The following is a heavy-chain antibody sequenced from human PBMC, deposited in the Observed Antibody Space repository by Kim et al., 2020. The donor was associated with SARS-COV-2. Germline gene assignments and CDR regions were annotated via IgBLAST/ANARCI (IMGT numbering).Heavy chain of an antibody. CDR3: ARAGVVLRFLEWLSDFDY. CDR1: GFTFSSYS. D-gene: IGHD3-3*01. CDR2: ISSSSSTI. V-gene: IGHV3-48*02. J-gene: IGHJ4*02. Sequence: GGSLRLSCAASGFTFSSYSMNWVRQAPGKGLEWVSYISSSSSTIYYADSVKGRFTISRDNAKNSLYLQMNSLRDEDTAVYYCARAGVVLRFLEWLSDFDYWGQGTLVTVSS.